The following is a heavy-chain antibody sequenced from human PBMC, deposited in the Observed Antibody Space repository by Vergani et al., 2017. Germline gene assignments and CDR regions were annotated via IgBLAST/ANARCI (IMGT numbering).Heavy chain of an antibody. Sequence: QVQLVQSGAEVKKPGASVKVSCKASGGTFSSYALNWVRQAPGQGLEWMGSIIPIFGTANYAQKFQGRVTITADESTSTAYMELSSLRSEDTAVYYCARVYYDSSGYSDYWGQGTLVTVSS. CDR3: ARVYYDSSGYSDY. CDR1: GGTFSSYA. CDR2: IIPIFGTA. J-gene: IGHJ4*02. V-gene: IGHV1-69*13. D-gene: IGHD3-22*01.